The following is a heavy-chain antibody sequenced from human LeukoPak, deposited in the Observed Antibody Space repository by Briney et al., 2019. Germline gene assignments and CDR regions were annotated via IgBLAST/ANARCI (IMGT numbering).Heavy chain of an antibody. CDR2: IYPGDPDT. Sequence: GESLKISCKGSGYSFTSYWIGWVRQMPGKGLEWMGVIYPGDPDTRYSPSFQGQVTISADKSISTAYLQWSSLKASDTAMYYCARFTMVRGVTRWFDPWGQGTLVTVSS. CDR3: ARFTMVRGVTRWFDP. CDR1: GYSFTSYW. J-gene: IGHJ5*02. D-gene: IGHD3-10*01. V-gene: IGHV5-51*01.